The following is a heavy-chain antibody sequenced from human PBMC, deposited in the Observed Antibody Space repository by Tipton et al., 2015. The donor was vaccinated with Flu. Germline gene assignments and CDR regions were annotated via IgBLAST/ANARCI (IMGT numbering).Heavy chain of an antibody. Sequence: TLSLTCTVSGGSISSHYWSWIRQPPGKGLEWIGYMYYTGSTNYNPSLKSRVIISVDTSKNQFSLKLRSVTAADTAVYFCARHVVKLPAANLGDYYYYGMDVWGQGTTVTVSS. D-gene: IGHD2-2*01. V-gene: IGHV4-59*08. J-gene: IGHJ6*02. CDR2: MYYTGST. CDR1: GGSISSHY. CDR3: ARHVVKLPAANLGDYYYYGMDV.